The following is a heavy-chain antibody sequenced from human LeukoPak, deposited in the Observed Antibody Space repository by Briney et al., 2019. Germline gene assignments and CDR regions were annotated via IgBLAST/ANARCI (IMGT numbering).Heavy chain of an antibody. V-gene: IGHV4-59*01. D-gene: IGHD4-17*01. J-gene: IGHJ5*02. CDR1: GGSISSYY. CDR3: AKGGVYGDYVGDWLDP. CDR2: IYYSGST. Sequence: PSETLSLTCTVSGGSISSYYWSWIRQPPGKGLEWIGYIYYSGSTNYNPSLKSRVTISVDTSKNRFSLKLSSVTAADTAVYYCAKGGVYGDYVGDWLDPWGPGTLVTVSS.